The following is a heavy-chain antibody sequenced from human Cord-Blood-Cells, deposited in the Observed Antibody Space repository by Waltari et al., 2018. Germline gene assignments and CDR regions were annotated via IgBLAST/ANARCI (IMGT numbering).Heavy chain of an antibody. Sequence: QVQLQQWGAGLLKPSQTLSLPCAVYGGSFSGYYWSWIHQPPGKGLEWIGEINHSGSTNYNPSLKSRVTISVDTSKNQFSLKLSSVTAADTAVYYCASAGELRYWGQGTLVTVSS. J-gene: IGHJ4*02. CDR3: ASAGELRY. CDR2: INHSGST. V-gene: IGHV4-34*01. CDR1: GGSFSGYY. D-gene: IGHD7-27*01.